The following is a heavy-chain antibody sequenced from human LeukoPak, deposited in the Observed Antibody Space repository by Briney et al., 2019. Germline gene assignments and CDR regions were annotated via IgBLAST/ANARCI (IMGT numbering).Heavy chain of an antibody. CDR3: ARDPAVWSGTSYGYFDY. V-gene: IGHV4-59*01. Sequence: PSETLSLTCTVSGGSISSYYWSWIRQPPGKGLEWIGYIYYNGSTNYNPSLKSRVTISVDTSKNQISLKLSSVTAADTAVYYCARDPAVWSGTSYGYFDYWGQGTLVTVSS. D-gene: IGHD3-3*01. CDR1: GGSISSYY. J-gene: IGHJ4*02. CDR2: IYYNGST.